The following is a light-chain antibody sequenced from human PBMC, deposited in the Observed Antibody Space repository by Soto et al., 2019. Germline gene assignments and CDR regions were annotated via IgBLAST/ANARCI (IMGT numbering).Light chain of an antibody. CDR3: QYYNTSSGFA. Sequence: VLTQSPGTLSLSPGESATLSCRASQTVSSAYLAWYQQKPGQAPRLLIYGASSRVPIVPDRFSGSGSGADFNLAISRLEPEDFALSYCQYYNTSSGFAFGPGTRV. CDR1: QTVSSAY. V-gene: IGKV3-20*01. J-gene: IGKJ3*01. CDR2: GAS.